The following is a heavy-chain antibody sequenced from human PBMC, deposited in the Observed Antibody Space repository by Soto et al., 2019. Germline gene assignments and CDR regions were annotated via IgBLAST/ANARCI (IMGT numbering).Heavy chain of an antibody. CDR3: ARDFFDF. CDR2: INPSNGNT. CDR1: GYIFTSYA. Sequence: QVHLVQSGAEVKKPGASVKVSCKASGYIFTSYAMHWVRQAPGQRLEWMGWINPSNGNTKYSQRFQGRVTIITDTSASTAYMELSSLRSEDTAVYYCARDFFDFWGQGTMVTVSP. V-gene: IGHV1-3*01. J-gene: IGHJ3*01.